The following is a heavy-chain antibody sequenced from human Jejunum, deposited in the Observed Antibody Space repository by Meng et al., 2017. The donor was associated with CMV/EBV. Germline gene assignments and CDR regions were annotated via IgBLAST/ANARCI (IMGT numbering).Heavy chain of an antibody. CDR2: INPNSGGT. Sequence: GYCMHWVRQAPGQELEWMGWINPNSGGTNYAQKFQGRVTMTRDTSISKAYMELNKLRSDDTAVYYCARDQGDFWSGYYGNNWFDPWGQGTLVTVSS. V-gene: IGHV1-2*02. J-gene: IGHJ5*02. CDR3: ARDQGDFWSGYYGNNWFDP. D-gene: IGHD3-3*01. CDR1: GYC.